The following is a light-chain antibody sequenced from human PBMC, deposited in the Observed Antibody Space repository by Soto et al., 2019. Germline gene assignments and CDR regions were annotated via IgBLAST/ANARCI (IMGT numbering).Light chain of an antibody. CDR3: QKYNSAPRT. Sequence: DIQMTQSPSSLSASVGDRVTVTCRASQGISNFLAWYQQKPGKVPKLLIYAASTLQTGVPSRFSGSGSGTDFTLTISSLQPEDVATYYCQKYNSAPRTFGQGTKVEIK. V-gene: IGKV1-27*01. J-gene: IGKJ1*01. CDR1: QGISNF. CDR2: AAS.